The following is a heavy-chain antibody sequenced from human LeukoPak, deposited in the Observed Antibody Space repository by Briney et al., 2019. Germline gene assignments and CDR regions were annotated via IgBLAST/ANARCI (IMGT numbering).Heavy chain of an antibody. CDR2: IYTSGST. CDR1: GGSISSYY. D-gene: IGHD3-10*01. Sequence: SETLSLTCTVSGGSISSYYWSWIRQPAGKGLEWLGRIYTSGSTNYNPSLKSRVTISVDTSKNQFSLKLSSGTAADTAVYYCARARRPGGYASGFFDYWGQGTLVTGSS. CDR3: ARARRPGGYASGFFDY. V-gene: IGHV4-4*07. J-gene: IGHJ4*02.